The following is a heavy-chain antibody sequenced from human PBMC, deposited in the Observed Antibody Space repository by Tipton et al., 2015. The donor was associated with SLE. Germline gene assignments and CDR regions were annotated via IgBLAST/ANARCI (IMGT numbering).Heavy chain of an antibody. D-gene: IGHD3-10*02. Sequence: TLSLTCTASGGSISSYYWSWIRQPPGKGLEWIGEINHSGSTNYNPSPKSRVTISVDTSKNQFSLKLSSVTAADTAVYYCARGGGAAYVPLDYWGQGTLVTVSS. CDR1: GGSISSYY. CDR3: ARGGGAAYVPLDY. CDR2: INHSGST. V-gene: IGHV4-34*01. J-gene: IGHJ4*02.